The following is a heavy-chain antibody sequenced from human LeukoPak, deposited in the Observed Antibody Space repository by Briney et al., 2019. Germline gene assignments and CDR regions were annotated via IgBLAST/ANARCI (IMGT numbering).Heavy chain of an antibody. J-gene: IGHJ6*02. V-gene: IGHV3-11*05. CDR3: AKDLHYYVAMDV. CDR1: GFTFSDYY. Sequence: GGSLRLSCAASGFTFSDYYMSWIRQAPGKGLEWLSYISGSSSNTDDADSVKGRFTISRDNAKNSLYLQMNSLRAEDTALYYCAKDLHYYVAMDVWGQGTTVTVSS. CDR2: ISGSSSNT. D-gene: IGHD3-10*02.